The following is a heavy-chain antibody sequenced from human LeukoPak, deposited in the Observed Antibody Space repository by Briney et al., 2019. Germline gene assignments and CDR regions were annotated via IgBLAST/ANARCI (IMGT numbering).Heavy chain of an antibody. Sequence: SETLSLTCTVSGGSISSYYWSWIRQPPGKGLEWIGFIFYSGTTNYNPSLKSRVTISVDTSKNQFSLKLSSVTAADTAVYYCARAGRGSYRLEWGQGTLVTVSS. V-gene: IGHV4-59*01. CDR1: GGSISSYY. CDR2: IFYSGTT. D-gene: IGHD3-16*02. CDR3: ARAGRGSYRLE. J-gene: IGHJ4*02.